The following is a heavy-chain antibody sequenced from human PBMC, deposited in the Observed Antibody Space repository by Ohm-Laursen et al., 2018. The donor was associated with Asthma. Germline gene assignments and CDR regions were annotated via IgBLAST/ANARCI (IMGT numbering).Heavy chain of an antibody. V-gene: IGHV1-69*01. J-gene: IGHJ6*02. Sequence: SSVKVSCKASGGTFSSYAISWVRQAPGQGLEWMGGIIPIFGTANYAQKFQGRVTITADESTSTAYMELSSLRSEDTAVYYCARDGYSYVGYYYGMDVWGQGTTVTVSS. CDR2: IIPIFGTA. D-gene: IGHD5-18*01. CDR1: GGTFSSYA. CDR3: ARDGYSYVGYYYGMDV.